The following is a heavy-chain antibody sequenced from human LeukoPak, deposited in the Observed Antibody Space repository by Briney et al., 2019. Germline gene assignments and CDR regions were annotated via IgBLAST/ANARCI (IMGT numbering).Heavy chain of an antibody. CDR3: AREYYDFWSGYSKTGPGIGGMDV. Sequence: ASVKVSCKASGYTFTSYYMHWVRQAPGQGLEWMGIINPSGGSTSYAQKFQGRGTMTRDTSTGTVYMELSSLRSEDTAVYYCAREYYDFWSGYSKTGPGIGGMDVWGQGTTVTVSS. J-gene: IGHJ6*02. CDR2: INPSGGST. V-gene: IGHV1-46*01. D-gene: IGHD3-3*01. CDR1: GYTFTSYY.